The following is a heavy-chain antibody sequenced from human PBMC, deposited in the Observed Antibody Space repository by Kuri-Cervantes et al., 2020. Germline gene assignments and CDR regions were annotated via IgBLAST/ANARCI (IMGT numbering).Heavy chain of an antibody. D-gene: IGHD5-18*01. CDR3: ARDRTRYSYGPEVYYYYYYYMDV. V-gene: IGHV3-33*01. CDR1: GFTFSSYG. J-gene: IGHJ6*03. Sequence: GESLKISCAASGFTFSSYGMHWVRQAPGKGLEWVAVIWYDGSNKYYADSVKGRFTISRDNSKNTLYLQLNGLSAEDTAVYYCARDRTRYSYGPEVYYYYYYYMDVWGKGTTVTVSS. CDR2: IWYDGSNK.